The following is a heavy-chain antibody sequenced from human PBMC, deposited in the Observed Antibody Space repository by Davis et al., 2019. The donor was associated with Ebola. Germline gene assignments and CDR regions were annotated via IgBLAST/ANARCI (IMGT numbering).Heavy chain of an antibody. D-gene: IGHD3-3*01. V-gene: IGHV3-48*04. CDR3: ARGRITIFGVARQCDY. Sequence: GESLKIPCVGSGFIFRSYWMNWVRQAPGKGLEWVSYISSSSSTIYYADSVKGRFTISRDNAKNSLYLQMNSLRAEDTAVYYCARGRITIFGVARQCDYWGQGTLVTVSS. J-gene: IGHJ4*02. CDR2: ISSSSSTI. CDR1: GFIFRSYW.